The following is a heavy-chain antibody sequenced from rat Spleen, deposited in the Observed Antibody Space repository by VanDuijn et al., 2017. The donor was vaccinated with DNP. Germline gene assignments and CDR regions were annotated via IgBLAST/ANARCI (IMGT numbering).Heavy chain of an antibody. Sequence: EVQLVESGGDLVQPGRSLKLSCVASGFTFNNYWMTWIRQVPGKGLEWVASITSSGGSTYYPDSVKGRFTISRDNAKNTLYLQMNSLRSEDTATYYCARDKDYYSGGFDYWGQGVMVTVSS. CDR2: ITSSGGST. CDR3: ARDKDYYSGGFDY. CDR1: GFTFNNYW. V-gene: IGHV5-31*01. J-gene: IGHJ2*01. D-gene: IGHD1-1*01.